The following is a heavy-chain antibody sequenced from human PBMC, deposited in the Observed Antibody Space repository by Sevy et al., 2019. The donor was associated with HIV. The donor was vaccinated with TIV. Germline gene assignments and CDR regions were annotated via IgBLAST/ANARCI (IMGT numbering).Heavy chain of an antibody. CDR2: ISGSGGST. CDR1: GFTFSSYA. V-gene: IGHV3-23*01. J-gene: IGHJ4*02. CDR3: AKVGQWLVPYYFDN. Sequence: GGSLRLSCAAAGFTFSSYATSWVRQAPGKGLEWVSGISGSGGSTYYVDSVKGRFTISRDNFKNTLFLQMNSLRAEDTAVYYCAKVGQWLVPYYFDNWGQGILVTVSS. D-gene: IGHD6-19*01.